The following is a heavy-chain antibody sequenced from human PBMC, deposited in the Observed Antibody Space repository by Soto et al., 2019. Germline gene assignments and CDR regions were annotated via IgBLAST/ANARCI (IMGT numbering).Heavy chain of an antibody. D-gene: IGHD3-16*01. V-gene: IGHV3-30*18. CDR3: AKGTYGGSAPYDYGMDV. CDR1: EFTFSDYG. Sequence: QVQLVESGGGVVQPGRSLRLSCAASEFTFSDYGIHWVRQAPGKGLEWVTFISFDDGKDKFYSAPVRGRFTISRDNSKNTLSLQMNSLRSDDTAIYYCAKGTYGGSAPYDYGMDVWGQGTTVTVSS. J-gene: IGHJ6*02. CDR2: ISFDDGKDK.